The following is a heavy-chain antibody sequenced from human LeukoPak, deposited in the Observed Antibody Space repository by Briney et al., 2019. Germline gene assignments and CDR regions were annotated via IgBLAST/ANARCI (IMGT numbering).Heavy chain of an antibody. Sequence: PGGPLRLSFAAAGNTFSSYARSGVGRGPGKGLKGLSAVSGSSGSTYYAASVKGRFTISRDKSKNTLYLQMNSLRAEDTAVYYCAKDVRSGSSYFDYWGQGTLVTVSS. J-gene: IGHJ4*02. CDR3: AKDVRSGSSYFDY. D-gene: IGHD1-26*01. CDR2: VSGSSGST. V-gene: IGHV3-23*01. CDR1: GNTFSSYA.